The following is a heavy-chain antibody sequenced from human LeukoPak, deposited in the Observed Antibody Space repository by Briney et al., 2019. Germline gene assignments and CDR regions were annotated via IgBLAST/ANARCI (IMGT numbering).Heavy chain of an antibody. CDR1: GGSISSYY. V-gene: IGHV4-4*07. J-gene: IGHJ3*02. CDR3: ARASVPNRRGSSWYGDAFDI. CDR2: IYTSGST. D-gene: IGHD6-13*01. Sequence: SETLSLTCTVSGGSISSYYWSWIRQPAGKGLEWIGRIYTSGSTNYNPSLKSRVTMSVDTSKNQFSLKLSSVTAADTAVYYCARASVPNRRGSSWYGDAFDIRGQGTMVTVSS.